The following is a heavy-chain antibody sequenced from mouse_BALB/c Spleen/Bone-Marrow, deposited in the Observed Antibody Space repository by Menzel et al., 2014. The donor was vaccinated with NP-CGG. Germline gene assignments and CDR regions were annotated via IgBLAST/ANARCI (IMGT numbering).Heavy chain of an antibody. Sequence: VKLMESGPEVVRPGVSVKLSCKGSGYTFTAYAMHWVKQSHAESLEWIGLISTYSGNTHYNQDLKGKATMTVDKSSSTAYMELARLTAEDSAFYYCARNFYGSSYFDYWGQGTTVTVSS. V-gene: IGHV1-67*01. D-gene: IGHD1-1*01. CDR2: ISTYSGNT. J-gene: IGHJ2*01. CDR1: GYTFTAYA. CDR3: ARNFYGSSYFDY.